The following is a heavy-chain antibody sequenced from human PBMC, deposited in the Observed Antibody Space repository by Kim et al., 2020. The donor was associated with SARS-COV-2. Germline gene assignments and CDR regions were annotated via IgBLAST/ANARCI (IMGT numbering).Heavy chain of an antibody. CDR3: VKSTFLRGVTLAGYAFGV. D-gene: IGHD3-10*01. J-gene: IGHJ3*01. CDR2: MSASGDAT. CDR1: GFSFNTYA. V-gene: IGHV3-23*01. Sequence: GGSLRLSCAASGFSFNTYAMTWVRQAPGKGLEWVATMSASGDATYYSDSVRGRFVISRDNARKTVFLQMNSLRADDTAAYHCVKSTFLRGVTLAGYAFGV.